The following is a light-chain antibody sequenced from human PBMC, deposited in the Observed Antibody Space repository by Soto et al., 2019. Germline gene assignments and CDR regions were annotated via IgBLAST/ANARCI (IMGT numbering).Light chain of an antibody. CDR3: QQYGDT. Sequence: EIVLTQSPGTVSLSPGERATLSCRASQSVSSSYLAWYQQKPGQAPRLLIYGASSRATGIPDRFSGSGSGTDFTLTISRLEPEDFAVYYCQQYGDTFGQGTKLEIK. CDR1: QSVSSSY. V-gene: IGKV3-20*01. CDR2: GAS. J-gene: IGKJ2*01.